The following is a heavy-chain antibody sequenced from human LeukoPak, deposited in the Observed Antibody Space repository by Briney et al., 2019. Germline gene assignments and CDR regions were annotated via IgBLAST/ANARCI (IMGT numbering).Heavy chain of an antibody. J-gene: IGHJ5*02. D-gene: IGHD3-22*01. Sequence: PSETLSLTCTVSGGSIRSDYWSWVRQPPGKGLEWIGYIYTSGSTNYNPSLKSRVTISVDTSKNQFSLKLSSVTAADTAVYYCARPYYYDSRIDPWGQGILVTVSS. CDR1: GGSIRSDY. V-gene: IGHV4-4*09. CDR3: ARPYYYDSRIDP. CDR2: IYTSGST.